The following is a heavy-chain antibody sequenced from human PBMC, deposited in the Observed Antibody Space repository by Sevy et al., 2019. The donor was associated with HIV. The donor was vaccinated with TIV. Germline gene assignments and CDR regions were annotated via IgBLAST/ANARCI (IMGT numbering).Heavy chain of an antibody. J-gene: IGHJ4*02. D-gene: IGHD5-12*01. CDR1: GGSFSGYY. CDR3: AGGAVQKWLRWEDY. Sequence: SETLSLTCAVYGGSFSGYYWSWIRQPPGKGLEWIGEINHSGSTNYNPSLKSRVTISVDTSKNQFSLKLSSVTAADTAVYYCAGGAVQKWLRWEDYWGQGTLVTVSS. V-gene: IGHV4-34*01. CDR2: INHSGST.